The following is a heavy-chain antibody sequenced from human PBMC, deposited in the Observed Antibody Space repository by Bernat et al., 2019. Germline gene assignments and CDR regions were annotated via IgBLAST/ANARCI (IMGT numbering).Heavy chain of an antibody. D-gene: IGHD3-3*01. Sequence: EVQLVESGGGLIQPGGSLRLSCAASGFTISRNYMTWVRQAPGKGLEWVSIIYSAGSTYYADSVKGRFTISRDNSENTLYLQMNSLRAEDTALYYCARSIHDLWSGEFDYWGQGTLVTVSS. J-gene: IGHJ4*02. CDR2: IYSAGST. V-gene: IGHV3-53*01. CDR1: GFTISRNY. CDR3: ARSIHDLWSGEFDY.